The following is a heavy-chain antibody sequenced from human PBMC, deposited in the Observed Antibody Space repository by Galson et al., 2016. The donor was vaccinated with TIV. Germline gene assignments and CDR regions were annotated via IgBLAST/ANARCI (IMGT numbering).Heavy chain of an antibody. V-gene: IGHV4-4*07. D-gene: IGHD1-26*01. CDR1: GGSISSYY. CDR3: ARASTGTYYYFDS. Sequence: LSLTCTVSGGSISSYYYSWIRQPAGKGLEWIGRISATGNPAYNPSLRSRVTMSVETSTNQFSLKLSSVTAADTALYYCARASTGTYYYFDSWGQGTLVTVSS. J-gene: IGHJ4*02. CDR2: ISATGNP.